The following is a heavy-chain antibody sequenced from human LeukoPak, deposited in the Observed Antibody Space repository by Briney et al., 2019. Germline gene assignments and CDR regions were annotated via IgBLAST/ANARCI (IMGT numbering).Heavy chain of an antibody. CDR2: ICAYNGNT. V-gene: IGHV1-18*01. Sequence: SVKVSCKASGYTFTSYGISWVRQAPGQGLEWRGWICAYNGNTNYAQKLQGRVTMTTDTSTSTAYMELRSLRSDDTAVYYCARDSLGSSSWYRSMVYYGMDVWGQGTAVTVSS. D-gene: IGHD6-13*01. J-gene: IGHJ6*02. CDR3: ARDSLGSSSWYRSMVYYGMDV. CDR1: GYTFTSYG.